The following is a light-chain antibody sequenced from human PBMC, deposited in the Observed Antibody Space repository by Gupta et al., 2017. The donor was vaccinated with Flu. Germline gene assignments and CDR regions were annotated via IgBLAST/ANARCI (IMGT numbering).Light chain of an antibody. CDR2: DGN. CDR1: SSEVGSYDL. Sequence: TSSEVGSYDLFSWYQQHTRNVPKLMIYDGNRRPSWVSTRCSGSTSGNTAAMTISGLQDEDEADYYCCSYAGSNTWVFGGGTKLTVL. CDR3: CSYAGSNTWV. V-gene: IGLV2-23*01. J-gene: IGLJ3*02.